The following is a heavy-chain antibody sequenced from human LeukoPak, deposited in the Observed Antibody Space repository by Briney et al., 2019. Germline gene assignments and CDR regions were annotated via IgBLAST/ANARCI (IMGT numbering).Heavy chain of an antibody. J-gene: IGHJ4*02. Sequence: PGGSLRLSCAASGFTFDDYAMHWVRQAPGKGLEWVSGISWNSGSIGYADSVKGRFTISRDNAKNSLYLQMNSLRAEDTALYYCAKDHAFDYWGQGTLVTVSS. CDR2: ISWNSGSI. CDR1: GFTFDDYA. CDR3: AKDHAFDY. V-gene: IGHV3-9*01.